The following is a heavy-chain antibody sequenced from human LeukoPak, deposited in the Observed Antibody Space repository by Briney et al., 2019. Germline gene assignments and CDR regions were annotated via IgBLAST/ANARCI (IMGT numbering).Heavy chain of an antibody. Sequence: QSGGSLRLSCSASGFTFSTYAMHWVRQAPGKGLEYVSAIGSYGSSTYYADSVKGRFTISRGNSKNTLYLQMSSLRAEDTAVYYCVKGLYSGSPHFDYWGQGTLVTVSS. J-gene: IGHJ4*02. CDR2: IGSYGSST. CDR3: VKGLYSGSPHFDY. CDR1: GFTFSTYA. D-gene: IGHD1-26*01. V-gene: IGHV3-64D*09.